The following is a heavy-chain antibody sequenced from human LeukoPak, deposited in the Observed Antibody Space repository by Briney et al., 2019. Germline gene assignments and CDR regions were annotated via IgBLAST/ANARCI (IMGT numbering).Heavy chain of an antibody. CDR1: GFTFSSYW. D-gene: IGHD6-13*01. CDR2: INGGGSST. Sequence: GGSLRLSCAASGFTFSSYWMHWVRQAPGKGLVWVSRINGGGSSTTYADSVKGRFTISRDNAKNTLYLQMNSLRAEDTAVYYCARLIYSSSWYWFDPWGQGTLVTVSS. CDR3: ARLIYSSSWYWFDP. V-gene: IGHV3-74*03. J-gene: IGHJ5*02.